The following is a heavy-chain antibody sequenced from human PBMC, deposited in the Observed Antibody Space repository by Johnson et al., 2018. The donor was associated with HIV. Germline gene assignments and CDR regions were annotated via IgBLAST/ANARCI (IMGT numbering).Heavy chain of an antibody. CDR3: ARYGSSSVGGHDAFDI. Sequence: VQLVESGGGVVQPGRSLRLSCAASGFTFSSYGMHWVRQAPGKGLEWVAVISYDGSNKYYPGSVKGRFPISRENAKNSLYLQMNSLRAEATAVYYCARYGSSSVGGHDAFDIWGQGTMVTVSS. D-gene: IGHD6-6*01. CDR1: GFTFSSYG. CDR2: ISYDGSNK. V-gene: IGHV3-30*03. J-gene: IGHJ3*02.